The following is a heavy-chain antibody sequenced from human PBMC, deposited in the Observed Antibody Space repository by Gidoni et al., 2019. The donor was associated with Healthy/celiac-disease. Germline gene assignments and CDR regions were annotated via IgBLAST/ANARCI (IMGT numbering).Heavy chain of an antibody. V-gene: IGHV3-21*01. D-gene: IGHD5-12*01. J-gene: IGHJ4*02. CDR1: GFTFSSYS. CDR3: ARGPQVATIESALDY. CDR2: ISSSSSYI. Sequence: EVQLVESGGGLVKPGGSLRLSCAASGFTFSSYSMNWVRQAPGKGLEWVSSISSSSSYIYYADSVKGRFTISRDNAKNSLYLQMNSLRAEDTAVYYCARGPQVATIESALDYWGQGTLVTVSS.